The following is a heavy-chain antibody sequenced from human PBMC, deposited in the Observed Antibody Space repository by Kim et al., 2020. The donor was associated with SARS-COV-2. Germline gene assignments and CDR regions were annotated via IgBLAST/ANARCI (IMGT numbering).Heavy chain of an antibody. Sequence: TDYAAPVKGRFTISRDDSKNTLYLQMNSLKTEDTAVYYCTPRGYSGAFDIWGQGTMVTVSS. D-gene: IGHD2-15*01. J-gene: IGHJ3*02. V-gene: IGHV3-15*01. CDR2: T. CDR3: TPRGYSGAFDI.